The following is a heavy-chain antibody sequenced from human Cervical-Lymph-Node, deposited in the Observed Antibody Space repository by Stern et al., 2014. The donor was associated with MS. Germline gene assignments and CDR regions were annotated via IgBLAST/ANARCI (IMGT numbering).Heavy chain of an antibody. V-gene: IGHV3-30*03. J-gene: IGHJ4*02. D-gene: IGHD2-8*01. CDR1: GFTFSSYG. Sequence: VQLVQSGGAVVQPGRSLRLSCAASGFTFSSYGMHWVRQAPGQGLEWVTVISYDGNTKYYADSVKGRFTISRDNSKNTLHLQMNSVTPYDTAIYYCARDYEDTSMLFDHWGQGTLVTVSS. CDR3: ARDYEDTSMLFDH. CDR2: ISYDGNTK.